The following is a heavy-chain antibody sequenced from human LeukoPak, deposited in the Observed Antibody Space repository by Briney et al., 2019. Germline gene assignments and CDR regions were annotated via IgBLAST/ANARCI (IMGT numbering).Heavy chain of an antibody. J-gene: IGHJ6*03. CDR2: IYTSGST. CDR3: AGLRFLDVYYYYYYMDV. Sequence: SETLSPTCTVSGGSISSYYWSWIRQPAGKGLEWIGRIYTSGSTNYNPSLKSRVTMSLDTSKNQFSLKLSSVTAADTAVYYCAGLRFLDVYYYYYYMDVWGKGTTVTVSS. D-gene: IGHD3-3*01. CDR1: GGSISSYY. V-gene: IGHV4-4*07.